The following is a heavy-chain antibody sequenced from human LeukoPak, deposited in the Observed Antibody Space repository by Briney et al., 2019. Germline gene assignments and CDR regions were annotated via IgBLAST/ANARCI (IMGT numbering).Heavy chain of an antibody. J-gene: IGHJ4*02. CDR3: ARGNTDSGYGIIDY. D-gene: IGHD5-12*01. CDR1: GYTFTSYA. V-gene: IGHV7-4-1*02. Sequence: ASVKVSCKASGYTFTSYAMNWVRQAPGQGLEWMGWINSNTGNPTYAQGFTGRFVFSLDTSVSTAYLQISSLKAEDTAVYYCARGNTDSGYGIIDYWGQGTLVTVSS. CDR2: INSNTGNP.